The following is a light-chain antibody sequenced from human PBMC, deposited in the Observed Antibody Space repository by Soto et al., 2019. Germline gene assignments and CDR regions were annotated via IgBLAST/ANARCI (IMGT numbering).Light chain of an antibody. CDR1: QYINTR. CDR3: QQYGGSPLT. Sequence: EIVLTQSPPTLSSFPGDSFTLSCRASQYINTRLAWYQQKPGQAPRLLFFGVSNRAAGVPDRFGGSGSGTDFTLTISRLEPEDFAVYYCQQYGGSPLTFGGGTKVDIK. CDR2: GVS. V-gene: IGKV3-20*01. J-gene: IGKJ4*01.